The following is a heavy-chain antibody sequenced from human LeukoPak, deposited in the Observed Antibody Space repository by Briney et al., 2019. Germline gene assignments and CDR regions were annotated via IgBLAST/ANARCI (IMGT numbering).Heavy chain of an antibody. CDR2: ISDIGAAT. CDR1: GFTFSTYW. D-gene: IGHD2-15*01. Sequence: PGGSLRLSCAASGFTFSTYWMTWIRQAPGKGLEWVSAISDIGAATNYADSVKGRLTISRDNSKNTLYLQMNSLRAEDTAVYYCAKRSCSGGSCNFDYWGQGTLVTVSS. J-gene: IGHJ4*02. V-gene: IGHV3-23*01. CDR3: AKRSCSGGSCNFDY.